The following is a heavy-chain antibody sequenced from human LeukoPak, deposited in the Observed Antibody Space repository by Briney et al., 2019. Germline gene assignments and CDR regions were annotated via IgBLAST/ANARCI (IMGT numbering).Heavy chain of an antibody. CDR1: GGSTSSYY. V-gene: IGHV4-4*07. CDR2: IYTSGST. CDR3: ARLGFCRGDNCLDDY. D-gene: IGHD2-15*01. Sequence: PSETLSLTCTVSGGSTSSYYWSWIRQPAGKGLEWIGRIYTSGSTNYNSSLKSRVTMSVDTSKNQFSLKLSSVTATDTAVYYCARLGFCRGDNCLDDYWGQGTLVTVSS. J-gene: IGHJ4*02.